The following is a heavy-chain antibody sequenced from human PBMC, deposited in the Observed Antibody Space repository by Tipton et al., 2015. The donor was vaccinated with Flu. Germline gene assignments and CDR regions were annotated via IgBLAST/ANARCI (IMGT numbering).Heavy chain of an antibody. Sequence: TLSLTCSVSGESIGYPYFWGWIRQAPGKGLEWIGNIHRSGNGYYNPSLKSRVTMTVDSSKNQFSLRSTSVAAADTAVYFCARRDSSNNVSEPKTWFDSWGQGALVTVSS. D-gene: IGHD4-11*01. CDR1: GESIGYPYF. CDR2: IHRSGNG. V-gene: IGHV4-38-2*01. CDR3: ARRDSSNNVSEPKTWFDS. J-gene: IGHJ5*01.